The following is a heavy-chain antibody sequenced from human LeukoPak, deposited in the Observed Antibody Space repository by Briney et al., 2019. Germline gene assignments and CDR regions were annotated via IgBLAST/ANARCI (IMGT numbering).Heavy chain of an antibody. D-gene: IGHD6-19*01. CDR3: ARVEFEAVAGTNYYYGMDV. CDR1: GGTFSIYA. CDR2: IIPIFGTA. J-gene: IGHJ6*02. V-gene: IGHV1-69*13. Sequence: ASVKVSCKSCGGTFSIYAISWVRQAPGQGLEWMGGIIPIFGTANYAQKFQGRVTITADESTSTAYMELSSLRSEDTAVYYCARVEFEAVAGTNYYYGMDVWGQGTTVTVSS.